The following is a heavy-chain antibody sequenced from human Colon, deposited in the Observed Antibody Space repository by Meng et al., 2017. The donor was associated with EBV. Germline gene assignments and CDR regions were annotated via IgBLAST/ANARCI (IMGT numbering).Heavy chain of an antibody. D-gene: IGHD4-17*01. CDR2: IYYSGST. V-gene: IGHV4-31*03. J-gene: IGHJ2*01. Sequence: VQLQGAGPGLVKPSPTLSLTCTVSGGSISSGNHYWSWIRQHPGKGLEYIGYIYYSGSTYYNPSLKSRVIISVDTSKNQFSLRLNSVTAADTAVYYCASLYGDSSVWYLDLWGRGTLVTVSS. CDR3: ASLYGDSSVWYLDL. CDR1: GGSISSGNHY.